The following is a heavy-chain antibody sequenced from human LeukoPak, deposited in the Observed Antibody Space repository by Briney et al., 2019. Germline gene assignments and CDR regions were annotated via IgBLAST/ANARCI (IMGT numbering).Heavy chain of an antibody. CDR2: IRRDGSRI. J-gene: IGHJ4*02. Sequence: GGSLRLSCAAPGFSFSSYSMTWVRQAPGKGLEWISYIRRDGSRIYYADSVEGRFTISRDNAKNSLYLQMDSLRVEDTAVYYCTRDPHALDFWGQGTLVTVSS. V-gene: IGHV3-48*01. CDR1: GFSFSSYS. D-gene: IGHD2/OR15-2a*01. CDR3: TRDPHALDF.